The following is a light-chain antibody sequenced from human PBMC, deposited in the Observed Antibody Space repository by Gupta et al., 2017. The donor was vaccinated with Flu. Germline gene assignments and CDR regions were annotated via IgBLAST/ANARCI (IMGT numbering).Light chain of an antibody. V-gene: IGKV1-9*01. Sequence: GDRVTITCRASQGIGSYLAWYQQKPGKAPKRLIYAASTLQSGVPSRFSGSGSGTEFTLTISSLQPEDFATYYCQQFNSHPVTFGPGTKVDIK. CDR2: AAS. CDR1: QGIGSY. CDR3: QQFNSHPVT. J-gene: IGKJ3*01.